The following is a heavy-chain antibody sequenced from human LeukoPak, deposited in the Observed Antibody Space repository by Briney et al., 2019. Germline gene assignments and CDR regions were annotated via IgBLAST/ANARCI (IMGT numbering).Heavy chain of an antibody. D-gene: IGHD3-10*01. Sequence: SETLSLTCAVYGGSFSGYYWSWIRQPPGKGLEWIGEINHSGSTNYNPSLKSRVTISVDTSKNQFSLKLSSVTAADTAVYYCARRDYRYITMVRGVINLDYWGQGTLVTVSS. CDR1: GGSFSGYY. CDR3: ARRDYRYITMVRGVINLDY. CDR2: INHSGST. J-gene: IGHJ4*02. V-gene: IGHV4-34*01.